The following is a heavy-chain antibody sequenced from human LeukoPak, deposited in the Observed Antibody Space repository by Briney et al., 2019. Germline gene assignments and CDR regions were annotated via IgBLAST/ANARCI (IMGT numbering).Heavy chain of an antibody. CDR2: INHSGST. CDR1: GGSFSGYY. J-gene: IGHJ6*02. CDR3: ARGGYYYYYGMDV. V-gene: IGHV4-34*01. Sequence: SETLSLTCAVYGGSFSGYYWSWIRQPPGKGLEWIGEINHSGSTNYNPSLKSRVTISVDTSKNQFSLKLSSVTAADTAVYYCARGGYYYYYGMDVWGQGTTVTVSS.